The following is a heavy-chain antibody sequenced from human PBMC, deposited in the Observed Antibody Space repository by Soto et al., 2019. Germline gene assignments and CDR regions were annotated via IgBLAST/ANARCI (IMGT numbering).Heavy chain of an antibody. CDR1: GGSISSGGYY. D-gene: IGHD5-18*01. Sequence: SSETLSLTCTVSGGSISSGGYYWSWIRQHPGKGLEWIGYIYYSGSTYYNPSLKSRVTISVDTSKNQFSLKLSSVTAADTAVYYCARELRYSYGGLDYYYGMDVWGQGTTVTAP. V-gene: IGHV4-31*03. CDR3: ARELRYSYGGLDYYYGMDV. CDR2: IYYSGST. J-gene: IGHJ6*02.